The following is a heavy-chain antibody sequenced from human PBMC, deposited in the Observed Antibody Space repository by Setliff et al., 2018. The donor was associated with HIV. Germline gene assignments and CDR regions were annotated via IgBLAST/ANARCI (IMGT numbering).Heavy chain of an antibody. V-gene: IGHV1-3*04. Sequence: ASVKVSCKASGYTFTSHTIHWVRQAPGQGLEWMGWINTANGNTKYSQKFQGRVTMTEDTSTDTAYMELRSLRSEDTAVYYCATEFPLSSPYYYDSSGYYYWGQGTLVTVSS. J-gene: IGHJ4*02. CDR1: GYTFTSHT. D-gene: IGHD3-22*01. CDR2: INTANGNT. CDR3: ATEFPLSSPYYYDSSGYYY.